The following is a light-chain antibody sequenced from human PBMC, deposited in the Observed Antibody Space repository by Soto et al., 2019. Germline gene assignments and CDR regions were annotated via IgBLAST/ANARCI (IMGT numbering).Light chain of an antibody. J-gene: IGLJ1*01. CDR3: SLGTTTSWV. Sequence: QSALTQPASVSGSPGQAITISCTGTSSDIGRYNYVSWYQHHPGKAPQVRMYGVSTRPSGVSYRFSGSKSGNTSSLTISGLQAEDEAEYSCSLGTTTSWVFGTGTKGTVL. CDR1: SSDIGRYNY. V-gene: IGLV2-14*01. CDR2: GVS.